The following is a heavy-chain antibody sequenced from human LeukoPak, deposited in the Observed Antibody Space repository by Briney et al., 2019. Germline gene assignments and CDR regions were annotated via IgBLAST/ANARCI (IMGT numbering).Heavy chain of an antibody. V-gene: IGHV3-74*01. CDR2: INSDGSST. Sequence: PGGSLRPSCAASGFTFSSYWMHWVRQAPGKGLVWVSRINSDGSSTSYADSVKGRFTISRDNAKNTLYLQMNSLRAEDTAVYYCARGITIFGVVTNWGQGTLVTVSS. CDR3: ARGITIFGVVTN. J-gene: IGHJ4*02. CDR1: GFTFSSYW. D-gene: IGHD3-3*01.